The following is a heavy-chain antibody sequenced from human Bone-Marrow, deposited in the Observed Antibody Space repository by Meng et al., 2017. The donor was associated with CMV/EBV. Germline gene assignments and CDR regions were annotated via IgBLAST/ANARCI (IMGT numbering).Heavy chain of an antibody. Sequence: SETLSLTCIVSGDSISSSGYSWAWIRQPPGKGLEWIGTVYYSGTTYYNPSLKSRVTMSVDTSKNHLSLRLRSVTAADTAVYYCARDLGGSYPNWGQGNRVTGAS. D-gene: IGHD1-26*01. CDR3: ARDLGGSYPN. CDR2: VYYSGTT. CDR1: GDSISSSGYS. V-gene: IGHV4-39*07. J-gene: IGHJ4*02.